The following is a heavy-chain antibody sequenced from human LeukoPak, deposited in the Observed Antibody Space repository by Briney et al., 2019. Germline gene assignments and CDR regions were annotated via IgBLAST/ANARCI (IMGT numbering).Heavy chain of an antibody. CDR2: IYYSGGT. J-gene: IGHJ6*03. V-gene: IGHV4-61*01. CDR3: ARDRIRGASLPDHYYYYYMDV. Sequence: SETLSLTCTVSGYSISSGYYWGWIRQPPGKGLEWIGYIYYSGGTNYNPSLKSRVTISVDTSKNQFSLKLSSVTAADTAVYYCARDRIRGASLPDHYYYYYMDVWGKGTTVTVSS. CDR1: GYSISSGYY. D-gene: IGHD3-10*01.